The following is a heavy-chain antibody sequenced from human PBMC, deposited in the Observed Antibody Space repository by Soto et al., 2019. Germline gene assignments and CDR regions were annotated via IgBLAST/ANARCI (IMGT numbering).Heavy chain of an antibody. CDR3: ARAPIRALDY. D-gene: IGHD5-12*01. Sequence: EVQLVDSGGGLVQPGGSLRLSCAASGFTFSSYTMNWVRQAPGKGLEWISYISSSSRTIYYADSVKGRFTISRDNAQNSLYLQMTSLRDEDTAVYYCARAPIRALDYWGQGTLVTVSX. J-gene: IGHJ4*02. CDR2: ISSSSRTI. CDR1: GFTFSSYT. V-gene: IGHV3-48*02.